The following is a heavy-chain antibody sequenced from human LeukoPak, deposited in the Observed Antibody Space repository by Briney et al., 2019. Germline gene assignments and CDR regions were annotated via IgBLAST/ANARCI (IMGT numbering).Heavy chain of an antibody. D-gene: IGHD3-22*01. J-gene: IGHJ6*03. CDR2: INWNGGST. CDR1: GFTFDDYG. V-gene: IGHV3-20*04. Sequence: PGGSLRLSCAASGFTFDDYGMSWVRQAPGKGLEWVSGINWNGGSTGYADSVKGRFTISRDNAKNSLYLQMNRLRAEDTALYYCARAPYYYDSSGYYYYYYYMDVWGKGTTVTVSS. CDR3: ARAPYYYDSSGYYYYYYYMDV.